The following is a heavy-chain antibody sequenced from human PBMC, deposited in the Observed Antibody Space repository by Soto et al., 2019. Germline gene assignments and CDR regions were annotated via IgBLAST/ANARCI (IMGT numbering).Heavy chain of an antibody. CDR3: AKSRAGSSWHERDS. CDR2: ISNEGEYQ. Sequence: QVQLVESWGGVVQPGRSLRLSCAASGFTFSSYGIQWVRQAPGKGLEWMAVISNEGEYQYYADAVKCRFTISRDNSKNTLYLQMDTLITTDTGVYFFAKSRAGSSWHERDSWGQGTLVPGSS. V-gene: IGHV3-30*18. D-gene: IGHD6-13*01. J-gene: IGHJ4*02. CDR1: GFTFSSYG.